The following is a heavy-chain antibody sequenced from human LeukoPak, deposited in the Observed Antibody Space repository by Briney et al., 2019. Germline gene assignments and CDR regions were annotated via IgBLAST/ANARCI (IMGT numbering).Heavy chain of an antibody. CDR2: IYSGGST. V-gene: IGHV3-53*01. CDR1: GFTVSSNY. D-gene: IGHD2-21*01. J-gene: IGHJ4*02. CDR3: VTDLVIKGYFDY. Sequence: LAGGSLRLSCAASGFTVSSNYMSWVRQAPGKGLEWVSVIYSGGSTYYADSVKGRFTISRDNSKNTLYLQMNSLRAEDTAVYYCVTDLVIKGYFDYWGQGALVTVSS.